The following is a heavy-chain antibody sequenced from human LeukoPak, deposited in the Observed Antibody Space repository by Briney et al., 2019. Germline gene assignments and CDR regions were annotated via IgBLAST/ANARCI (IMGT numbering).Heavy chain of an antibody. V-gene: IGHV4-34*01. CDR3: ARDGPGLWFGELEDYYYGMDV. D-gene: IGHD3-10*01. Sequence: SETLSLTCTVSGGSISSYYWSWIRQPPGKGLEWIGEINHSGSTNYNPSLKSRVTISVDTSKNQFSLKLSSVTAADTAVYYCARDGPGLWFGELEDYYYGMDVWGQGTTVTVSS. CDR2: INHSGST. CDR1: GGSISSYY. J-gene: IGHJ6*02.